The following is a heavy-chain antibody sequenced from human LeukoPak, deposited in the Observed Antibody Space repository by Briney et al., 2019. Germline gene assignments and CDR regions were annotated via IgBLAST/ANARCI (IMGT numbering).Heavy chain of an antibody. CDR1: GFTFSSYE. Sequence: QSGGSLRLSCAASGFTFSSYEMNWVRQAPGKGLEWVSYISSSGSTIYYADSVKGRFTISRDNAKNSLCLQMNSLRAEDTAVYYCATSYGDATGPGRDYWGQGTLVTVSS. D-gene: IGHD1-1*01. CDR3: ATSYGDATGPGRDY. J-gene: IGHJ4*02. V-gene: IGHV3-48*03. CDR2: ISSSGSTI.